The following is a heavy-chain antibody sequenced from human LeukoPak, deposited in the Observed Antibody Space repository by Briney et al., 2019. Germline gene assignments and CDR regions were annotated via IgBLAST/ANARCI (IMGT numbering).Heavy chain of an antibody. CDR3: ARGLTMVRGVLLY. V-gene: IGHV4-59*01. Sequence: SETLSLTCTVSGGSISSYYRSWIRQPPGKGLEWIGYIYYSGSTNYNPSLKSRVTISVDTSKNQFSLKLNSVSAADTAVYYCARGLTMVRGVLLYWGQGTLVTVSS. CDR2: IYYSGST. D-gene: IGHD3-10*01. CDR1: GGSISSYY. J-gene: IGHJ4*02.